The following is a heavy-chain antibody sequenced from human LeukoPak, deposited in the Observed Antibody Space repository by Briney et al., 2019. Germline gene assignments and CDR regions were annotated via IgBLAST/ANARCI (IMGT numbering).Heavy chain of an antibody. V-gene: IGHV3-48*02. CDR3: ARDGLRFFAY. CDR1: GFTFSTYS. D-gene: IGHD3-3*01. CDR2: IGNSGSTI. Sequence: PGGSLTLSCAASGFTFSTYSMNWVRQAPGKGLEWLSYIGNSGSTIYYADSVKGRFTISRDNAKNSLYLQMNSLRDEDTAVYYCARDGLRFFAYWGQGTLVTVSS. J-gene: IGHJ4*02.